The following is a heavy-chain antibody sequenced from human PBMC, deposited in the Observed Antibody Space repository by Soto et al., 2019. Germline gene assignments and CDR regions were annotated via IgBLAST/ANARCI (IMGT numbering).Heavy chain of an antibody. Sequence: ASVNVSCQSSGYTFTSYTVSWVRQAPGQGLECVGWIGPSSGNTDSARNLQGRVTMTTDTSTSTAYMELRSLGSDDTAVYYCARDTGNFFDYWGQGTLVTVSS. CDR2: IGPSSGNT. J-gene: IGHJ4*02. CDR3: ARDTGNFFDY. CDR1: GYTFTSYT. V-gene: IGHV1-18*01.